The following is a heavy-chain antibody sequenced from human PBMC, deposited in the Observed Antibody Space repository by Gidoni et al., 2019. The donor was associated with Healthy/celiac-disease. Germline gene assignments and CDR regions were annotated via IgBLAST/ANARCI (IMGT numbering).Heavy chain of an antibody. CDR2: ISGSGGST. CDR3: ATGIAVAGTKDY. J-gene: IGHJ4*02. V-gene: IGHV3-23*01. CDR1: GFTFSSYA. Sequence: EVQLLESGGGLVQPGGSLRLSCAASGFTFSSYAMSWVRQAPGKGLEWVSAISGSGGSTYYADSVKGRFTISRDNSKNTLYLQMNILRAEDTAVYYCATGIAVAGTKDYWGQGTLVTVSS. D-gene: IGHD6-19*01.